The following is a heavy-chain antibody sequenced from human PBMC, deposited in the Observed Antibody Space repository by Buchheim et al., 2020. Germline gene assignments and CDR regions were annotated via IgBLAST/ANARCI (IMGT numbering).Heavy chain of an antibody. CDR1: GASINSGGYY. CDR2: IYSGGST. Sequence: HLQGSGPGLARPSETLSLTCTVSGASINSGGYYWDWVRQPPGKGLEWVGHIYSGGSTYFNPSLKSRVTISFDASNNQISLMLTSVAAADTGTYYCARGSYQTGWRGFSYYSMDVWGQGT. J-gene: IGHJ6*02. CDR3: ARGSYQTGWRGFSYYSMDV. D-gene: IGHD6-19*01. V-gene: IGHV4-39*07.